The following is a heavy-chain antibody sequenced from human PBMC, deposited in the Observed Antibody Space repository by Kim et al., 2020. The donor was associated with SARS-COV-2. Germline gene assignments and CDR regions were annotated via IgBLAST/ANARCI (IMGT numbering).Heavy chain of an antibody. V-gene: IGHV7-4-1*02. CDR3: ARADTFQFWYHHFDY. J-gene: IGHJ4*02. Sequence: QGFTGRFVFSLDTSVSTAYLQISSLKAEDTAVYYCARADTFQFWYHHFDYWGQGTLVTVSS. D-gene: IGHD6-13*01.